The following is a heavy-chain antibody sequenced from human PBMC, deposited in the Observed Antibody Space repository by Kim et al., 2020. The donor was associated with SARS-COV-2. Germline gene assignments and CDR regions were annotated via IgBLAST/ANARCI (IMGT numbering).Heavy chain of an antibody. CDR2: INPSGGST. CDR3: ARDRVVKQLYYDYVWGSYPRGYYFDY. J-gene: IGHJ4*02. D-gene: IGHD3-16*01. Sequence: ASVKVSCKASGYTFTSYYMHWVRQAPGQGLEWMGIINPSGGSTSYAQKFQGRVTMTRDTSTSTVYMELSSLRSEDTAVYYCARDRVVKQLYYDYVWGSYPRGYYFDYWGQGTLVTVSS. V-gene: IGHV1-46*01. CDR1: GYTFTSYY.